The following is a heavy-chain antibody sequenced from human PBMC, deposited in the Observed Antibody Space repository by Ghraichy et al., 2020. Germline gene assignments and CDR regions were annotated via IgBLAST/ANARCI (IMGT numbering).Heavy chain of an antibody. CDR3: AKGSSVVRFYYYDGMDV. D-gene: IGHD4-23*01. CDR1: GLSDYS. V-gene: IGHV3-48*02. J-gene: IGHJ6*02. CDR2: ITRSSSFK. Sequence: LSLTCEGSGLSDYSMNWVRQSPGTGLEWISYITRSSSFKSYADSVKGRFTISRDNAQNSLYLQMNSLRDEDTAVYYCAKGSSVVRFYYYDGMDVWGQGTTVTVSS.